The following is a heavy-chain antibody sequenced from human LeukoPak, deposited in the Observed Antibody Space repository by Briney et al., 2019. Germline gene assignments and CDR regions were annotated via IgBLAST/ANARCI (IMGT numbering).Heavy chain of an antibody. D-gene: IGHD5-18*01. CDR3: AREYSYGYNAFDI. J-gene: IGHJ3*02. Sequence: SETLSLTCAVYGGSFSGYYWSWIRQPPGKGLEWIGYIYYSGSTNYNPSLKSRVTISVDTSKNQFSLKLSSVTAADTAVYYCAREYSYGYNAFDIWGQGTMVTVSS. CDR2: IYYSGST. V-gene: IGHV4-59*01. CDR1: GGSFSGYY.